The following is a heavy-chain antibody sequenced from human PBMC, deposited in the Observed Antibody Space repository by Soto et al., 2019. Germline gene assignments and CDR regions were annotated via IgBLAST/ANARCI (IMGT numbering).Heavy chain of an antibody. CDR3: ARDRYSYYDFWSGSLPYYYYGMDV. V-gene: IGHV3-7*01. D-gene: IGHD3-3*01. Sequence: GGSLSLSWVTSGFNFSSYWLSWVRQAPGKGLEWVANIKQDGSEKYYVDSVKGRFTISRDNAKNSLYLQMNSLRAEDTAVYYCARDRYSYYDFWSGSLPYYYYGMDVWGQGTTVTVSS. J-gene: IGHJ6*02. CDR1: GFNFSSYW. CDR2: IKQDGSEK.